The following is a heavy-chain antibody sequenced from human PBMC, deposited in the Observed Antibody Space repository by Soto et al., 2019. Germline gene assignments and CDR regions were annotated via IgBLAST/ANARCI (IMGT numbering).Heavy chain of an antibody. Sequence: GGSLRLSCAASGFTFSSYAMHWVRQAPGKGLEYVSAISSNGGSTYYANSVKGRFTISRDNSKNTLYLQMGSLRAEDMAVYYCARDLSPYYDILTGYYTAPRFDPWGQGTLVTVSS. V-gene: IGHV3-64*01. CDR3: ARDLSPYYDILTGYYTAPRFDP. CDR1: GFTFSSYA. CDR2: ISSNGGST. J-gene: IGHJ5*02. D-gene: IGHD3-9*01.